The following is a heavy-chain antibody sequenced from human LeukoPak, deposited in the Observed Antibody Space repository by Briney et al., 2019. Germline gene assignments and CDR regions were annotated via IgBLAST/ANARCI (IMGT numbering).Heavy chain of an antibody. D-gene: IGHD1-26*01. Sequence: GGSLRLSCAASGFSFSTSAMHWVRQAPGKGLEWVAVMSYDGNYKQHADSVKGRFTISRDNSRNTLSLQMSSLRGEDTAVYYCASGSYHEHWGQGTLVTVSS. J-gene: IGHJ4*02. CDR1: GFSFSTSA. V-gene: IGHV3-30*15. CDR2: MSYDGNYK. CDR3: ASGSYHEH.